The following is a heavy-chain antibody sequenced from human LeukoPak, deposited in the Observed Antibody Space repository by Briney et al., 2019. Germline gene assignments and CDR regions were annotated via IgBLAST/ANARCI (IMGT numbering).Heavy chain of an antibody. Sequence: SETLSLTCAVSGGSISSSNWWSWVRQPPGKGLEWIGEIYHSGSTNYNPSLKSRVTISVDKSKNQFSLKLSSVTAADTAVYYCARVYRSSYWVHYYFDYWGQGTLVTVSS. V-gene: IGHV4-4*02. CDR2: IYHSGST. CDR3: ARVYRSSYWVHYYFDY. J-gene: IGHJ4*02. D-gene: IGHD4-11*01. CDR1: GGSISSSNW.